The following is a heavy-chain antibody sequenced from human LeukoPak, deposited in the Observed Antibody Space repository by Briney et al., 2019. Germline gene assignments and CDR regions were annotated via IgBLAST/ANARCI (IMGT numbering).Heavy chain of an antibody. CDR2: ISSSSSTI. V-gene: IGHV3-48*04. D-gene: IGHD3-22*01. J-gene: IGHJ6*02. Sequence: PGGSLRLSCAASGFTFSSYTMNWVRQAPGKGLEWVSYISSSSSTIYYADSVKGRFTISRDNAKNSLYLQMNSLRAEDTAVYYCARDGGYFYDNSGYHYYGMDVWGQGTTVTVSS. CDR3: ARDGGYFYDNSGYHYYGMDV. CDR1: GFTFSSYT.